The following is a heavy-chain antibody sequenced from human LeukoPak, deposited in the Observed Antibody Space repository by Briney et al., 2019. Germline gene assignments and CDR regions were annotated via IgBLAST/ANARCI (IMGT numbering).Heavy chain of an antibody. CDR2: IFSDGST. D-gene: IGHD2-15*01. V-gene: IGHV3-53*01. CDR1: GFIVRTNY. J-gene: IGHJ6*04. Sequence: GGSLRLSCAASGFIVRTNYINWVRQAPGKGLEWVSVIFSDGSTYYTDSVRGRFTISRDNSMNTVYLQMNSLRAEDTAVYYCARVKWLDVWGSGTTVTVSS. CDR3: ARVKWLDV.